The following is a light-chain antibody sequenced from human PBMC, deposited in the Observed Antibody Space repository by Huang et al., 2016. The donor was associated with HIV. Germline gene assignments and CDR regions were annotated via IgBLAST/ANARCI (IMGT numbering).Light chain of an antibody. Sequence: IVMTQSPATLSVSPGERATLSCRASQSVSSNLAWYQQKPGPAPRLLIHGAFTRATGIPARFSGSGSGTEFTLTISSLQSEDFAVYYCQQYNDWPIFTFGPGTKVDI. CDR3: QQYNDWPIFT. J-gene: IGKJ3*01. CDR1: QSVSSN. V-gene: IGKV3-15*01. CDR2: GAF.